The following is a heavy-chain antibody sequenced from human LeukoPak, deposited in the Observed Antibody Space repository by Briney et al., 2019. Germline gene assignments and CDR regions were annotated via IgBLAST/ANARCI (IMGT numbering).Heavy chain of an antibody. J-gene: IGHJ4*02. D-gene: IGHD3-10*01. CDR3: ARKGSDSSAFIFDY. CDR2: INTGSGDT. V-gene: IGHV1-3*04. CDR1: GYTFTSAGYT. Sequence: ASVKVSCKASGYTFTSAGYTMHWVRQAPGQSLEWMGWINTGSGDTRYSQKFQARVTITRDTSASTAYMEVSGLRSEDTAVYYCARKGSDSSAFIFDYWGQGTLVTVSS.